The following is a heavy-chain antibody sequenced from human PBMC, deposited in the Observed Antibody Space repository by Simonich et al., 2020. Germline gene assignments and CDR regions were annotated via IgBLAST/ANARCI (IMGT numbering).Heavy chain of an antibody. Sequence: EVQLVQSGAEVKKPGATVKISCKVSGYTFPDYYMPWGQQAPGKVSGGMGLVEREEGETTHAEEFKGSVTITADTATDTAYMELSSLRSEDTAGYYCATGFEYSSSSWAFDIWGQGTMVTVSS. CDR2: VEREEGET. D-gene: IGHD6-6*01. CDR3: ATGFEYSSSSWAFDI. J-gene: IGHJ3*02. V-gene: IGHV1-69-2*01. CDR1: GYTFPDYY.